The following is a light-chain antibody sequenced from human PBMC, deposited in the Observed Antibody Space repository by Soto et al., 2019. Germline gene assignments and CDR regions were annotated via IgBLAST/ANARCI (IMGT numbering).Light chain of an antibody. V-gene: IGKV1-17*01. CDR1: QGIGNE. J-gene: IGKJ1*01. CDR2: AAS. Sequence: DIQMTQSPSSLSASVGDRVTITCRASQGIGNELGWYQQKPGKAPKRLIYAASSLQSGVPFRFSGSGSGTEFTLTISSLQPEDFATYYCLQHHAFSWTFGQGTKVDIK. CDR3: LQHHAFSWT.